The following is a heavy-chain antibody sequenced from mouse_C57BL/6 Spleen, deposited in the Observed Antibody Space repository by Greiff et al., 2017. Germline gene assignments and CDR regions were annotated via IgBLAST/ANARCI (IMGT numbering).Heavy chain of an antibody. CDR3: ARRTTVVTTPYRSFDV. Sequence: QVQLQQSGAELMQPGASVKLSCKATGYTFTGYWIEWVKQRPGHGLEWIGEILPGSGSTNYNEKFKGKATFTADRSSNTTYMQLGSLTTEDSAIYDCARRTTVVTTPYRSFDVWGTGTTVTVSS. J-gene: IGHJ1*03. V-gene: IGHV1-9*01. CDR1: GYTFTGYW. CDR2: ILPGSGST. D-gene: IGHD1-1*01.